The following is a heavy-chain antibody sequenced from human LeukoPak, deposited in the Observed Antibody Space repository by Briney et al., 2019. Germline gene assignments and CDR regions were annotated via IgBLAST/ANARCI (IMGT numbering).Heavy chain of an antibody. V-gene: IGHV4-39*01. J-gene: IGHJ2*01. CDR1: GGSISSSRYY. D-gene: IGHD6-25*01. Sequence: SETLSLTCTVSGGSISSSRYYWAWIRQPPGKGLDWIGSISYSGSTYYNSSLKSRLTISVDTSKSQFSLKLSSVTAADTAVYYCARYLAAGYFDLWGRGTLVTVS. CDR2: ISYSGST. CDR3: ARYLAAGYFDL.